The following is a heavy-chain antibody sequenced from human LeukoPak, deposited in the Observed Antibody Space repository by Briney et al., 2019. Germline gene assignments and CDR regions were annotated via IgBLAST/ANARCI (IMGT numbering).Heavy chain of an antibody. Sequence: GGSLRLSCAASGFTFSSHAMGWVRQTPRKGLEWVSNLSSGGTTLYADSVKGWFTISRDNSKNTLYLQMNSLRPEDTAVYYCARGGDSWSGYSYGLDVWGQGTTVTVSS. CDR1: GFTFSSHA. D-gene: IGHD3-3*01. J-gene: IGHJ6*02. V-gene: IGHV3-23*01. CDR3: ARGGDSWSGYSYGLDV. CDR2: LSSGGTT.